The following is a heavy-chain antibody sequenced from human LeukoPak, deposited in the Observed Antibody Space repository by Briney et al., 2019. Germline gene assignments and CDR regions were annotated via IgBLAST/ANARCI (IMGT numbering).Heavy chain of an antibody. D-gene: IGHD6-13*01. Sequence: SVKVSCKASGGTFSSYAISWVRQAPGQGLEWMGGIIPIFGTANYAQKFQGRVTITADESTSTAYMELSSLRSEDTAVYYCARERDSSSWPDAFDIWAKGQWSPSLQ. CDR3: ARERDSSSWPDAFDI. J-gene: IGHJ3*02. CDR1: GGTFSSYA. V-gene: IGHV1-69*01. CDR2: IIPIFGTA.